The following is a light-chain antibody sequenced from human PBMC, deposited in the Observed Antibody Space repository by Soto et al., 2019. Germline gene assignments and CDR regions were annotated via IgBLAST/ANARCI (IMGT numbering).Light chain of an antibody. CDR3: QQYYTYPWT. CDR2: DAS. Sequence: DIQITQSPSTLSTSVGDRVTITCRASQSITGKLAWYQRKPGKAPDLLIYDASSLESGVPSRFSGSGYGTQFTLTVSSLQPDDFATYYCQQYYTYPWTFGQGTKVEIK. CDR1: QSITGK. J-gene: IGKJ1*01. V-gene: IGKV1-5*01.